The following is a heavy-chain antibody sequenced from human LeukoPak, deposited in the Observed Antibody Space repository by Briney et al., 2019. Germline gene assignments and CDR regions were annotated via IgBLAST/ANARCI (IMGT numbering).Heavy chain of an antibody. CDR3: ARAPGTGYSSGFDY. Sequence: ASVKVSCKASGYTFTGYYTHWVRQAPGQGLEWMGWINPNSGGTNYAQKFQGWVTMTRDTSISTAYMELSRLRSDDTAVYYCARAPGTGYSSGFDYWGQGTLVTVSS. J-gene: IGHJ4*02. CDR1: GYTFTGYY. D-gene: IGHD6-19*01. CDR2: INPNSGGT. V-gene: IGHV1-2*04.